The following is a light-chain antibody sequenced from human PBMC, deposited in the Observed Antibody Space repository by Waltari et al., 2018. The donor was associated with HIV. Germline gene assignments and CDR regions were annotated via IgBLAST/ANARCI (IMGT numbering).Light chain of an antibody. V-gene: IGKV1-NL1*01. CDR2: GAF. CDR3: QQYFAVPLT. CDR1: QDISNS. J-gene: IGKJ4*01. Sequence: DIQMTQSPSSLSASIGDTVIIPGRASQDISNSISWFQQQPGKVPKLLVHGAFILQRGVPSRFSGSGSGTDYTLTITGLQAEDFATYFCQQYFAVPLTFGGGTRVDIK.